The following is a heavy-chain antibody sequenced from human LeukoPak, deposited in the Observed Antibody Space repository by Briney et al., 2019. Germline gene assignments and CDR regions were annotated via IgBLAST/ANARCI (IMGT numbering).Heavy chain of an antibody. CDR1: GYTFTSYG. D-gene: IGHD3-22*01. CDR3: ARDYIADDSSGYYYSWFDP. CDR2: ISAYNGNT. V-gene: IGHV1-18*01. Sequence: ASVKVSCKASGYTFTSYGISWVRQAPGQGFEWMGWISAYNGNTNYAQKLQGRVTMTTDTSTSTAYMELRSLRSDDTAVYYCARDYIADDSSGYYYSWFDPWGQGTLVTVSS. J-gene: IGHJ5*02.